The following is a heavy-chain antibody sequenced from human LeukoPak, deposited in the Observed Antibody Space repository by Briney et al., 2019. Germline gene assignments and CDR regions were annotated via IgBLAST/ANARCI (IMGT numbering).Heavy chain of an antibody. CDR3: ARDKPMYYYGSGSYSTGADI. Sequence: GGSLRLSCAASGFTFSSYSMNWVRQAPGKGLEWVSSISSSSSYIYYADSVKGRFTISRDNAKNSLYLQMNSLRAEDTAVYYCARDKPMYYYGSGSYSTGADIWGQGTMVTVSS. J-gene: IGHJ3*02. CDR1: GFTFSSYS. D-gene: IGHD3-10*01. V-gene: IGHV3-21*01. CDR2: ISSSSSYI.